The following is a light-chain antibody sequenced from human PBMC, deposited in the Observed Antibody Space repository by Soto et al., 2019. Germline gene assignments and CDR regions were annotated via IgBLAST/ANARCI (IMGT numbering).Light chain of an antibody. CDR3: NSYPVRNPFV. Sequence: QSVLTQPASVSGSPGQSITISCTGTSSDIGSYTYVSWYQQHPGKAPKLMIYEVTSRPSGVSNRFSGSKSGNTASLTISGLQAEDEAHYYCNSYPVRNPFVFGTGLNATVL. J-gene: IGLJ1*01. CDR1: SSDIGSYTY. V-gene: IGLV2-14*01. CDR2: EVT.